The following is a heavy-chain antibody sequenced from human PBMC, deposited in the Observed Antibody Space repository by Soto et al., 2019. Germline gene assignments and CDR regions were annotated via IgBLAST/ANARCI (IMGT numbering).Heavy chain of an antibody. Sequence: QVQLQESGPGLVKPSETLSLTCTVSGGSVSGGSYYWSWIRQPPGKGLEWIGYIFYTGSSNYNLSLKSRATISVDTSQNQFSLKLSSVTAADTAVYYCARDRGFRHYFDSSGQGTLVTVSS. V-gene: IGHV4-61*01. CDR2: IFYTGSS. J-gene: IGHJ4*02. CDR1: GGSVSGGSYY. D-gene: IGHD3-22*01. CDR3: ARDRGFRHYFDS.